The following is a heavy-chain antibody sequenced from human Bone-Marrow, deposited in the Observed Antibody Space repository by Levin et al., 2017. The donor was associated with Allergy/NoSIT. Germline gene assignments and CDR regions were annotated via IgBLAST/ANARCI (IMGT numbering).Heavy chain of an antibody. J-gene: IGHJ3*02. D-gene: IGHD3-10*01. V-gene: IGHV4-31*03. Sequence: PSETLSLTCTVSGGSISSGGYYWSWIRQHPGKGLEWIGYIYYSGSTYYNPSLKSRVTISVDTSKNQFSLKLSSVTAADTAVYYCAREYYYGSGSYLHGAFDIWGQGTMVTVSS. CDR1: GGSISSGGYY. CDR2: IYYSGST. CDR3: AREYYYGSGSYLHGAFDI.